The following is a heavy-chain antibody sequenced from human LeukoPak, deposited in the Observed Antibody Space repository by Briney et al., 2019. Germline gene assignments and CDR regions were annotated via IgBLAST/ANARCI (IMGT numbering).Heavy chain of an antibody. CDR2: ISGSGGSP. Sequence: GSLRLSCAASGFTFSSYAMSWVRQAPGKGLEWVSAISGSGGSPYYADSVKGRFTISRDNSKNTLYLQMNSLRAEDTAVYYCAKFSGGYLGSNDAFDIWGQGTMVTVSS. J-gene: IGHJ3*02. D-gene: IGHD3-10*01. V-gene: IGHV3-23*01. CDR3: AKFSGGYLGSNDAFDI. CDR1: GFTFSSYA.